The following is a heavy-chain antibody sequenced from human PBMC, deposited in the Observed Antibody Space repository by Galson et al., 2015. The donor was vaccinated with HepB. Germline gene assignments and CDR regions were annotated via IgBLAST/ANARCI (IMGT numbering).Heavy chain of an antibody. CDR2: ISYDGSNK. V-gene: IGHV3-30*04. J-gene: IGHJ6*02. D-gene: IGHD5-18*01. CDR1: GFTFSSYA. Sequence: SLRLSCAASGFTFSSYAMHWVRQAPGKGLEWVAVISYDGSNKYYADSVKGRFTISRDNSKNTLYLQMNSLRAEDTAVYYCAREVDTAMVFLVYYYYYGMDVWGQGTTVTVSS. CDR3: AREVDTAMVFLVYYYYYGMDV.